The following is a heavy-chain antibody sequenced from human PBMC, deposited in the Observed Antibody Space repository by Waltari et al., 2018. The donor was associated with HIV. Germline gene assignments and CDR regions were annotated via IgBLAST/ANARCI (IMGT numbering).Heavy chain of an antibody. J-gene: IGHJ5*02. CDR1: CLSLASYG. Sequence: QGKQVESGGGAVQPGRSLQLTCPASCLSLASYGTHRVRQAPGKGLEWVAVISYDGSNKYYADSVKGRFTISRDNSKNTLYLQMNSLRAEDTAVYYCAKDYFVVVTAAGPFDPWGQGTLVTVSS. V-gene: IGHV3-30*18. D-gene: IGHD2-21*02. CDR3: AKDYFVVVTAAGPFDP. CDR2: ISYDGSNK.